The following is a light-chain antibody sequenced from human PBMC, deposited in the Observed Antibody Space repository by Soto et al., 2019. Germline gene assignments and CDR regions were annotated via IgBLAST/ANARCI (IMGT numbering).Light chain of an antibody. CDR2: AAS. Sequence: DIQLTQSPSSLSASVGDRVTITCRASQTINTHLNWYQHKPGKAPRALISAASSLVSGVPSRFTGSGSGTDFALTISSLQPEDFATYYCQQTHNMPWTFGQGTTVEIK. J-gene: IGKJ1*01. CDR1: QTINTH. V-gene: IGKV1-39*01. CDR3: QQTHNMPWT.